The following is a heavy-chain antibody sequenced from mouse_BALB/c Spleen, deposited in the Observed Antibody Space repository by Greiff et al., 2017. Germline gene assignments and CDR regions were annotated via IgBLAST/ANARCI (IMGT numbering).Heavy chain of an antibody. J-gene: IGHJ3*01. CDR1: GFTFSSYG. CDR2: ISSGGSYT. V-gene: IGHV5-6*01. D-gene: IGHD2-10*01. Sequence: EVKVVESGGDLVKPGGSLKLSCAASGFTFSSYGMSWVRQTPDKRLEWVATISSGGSYTYYPDSVKGRFTISRDNAKNTLYLQMSSLKSEDTAMYYCARQGTYSFAYWGQGTLVTVSA. CDR3: ARQGTYSFAY.